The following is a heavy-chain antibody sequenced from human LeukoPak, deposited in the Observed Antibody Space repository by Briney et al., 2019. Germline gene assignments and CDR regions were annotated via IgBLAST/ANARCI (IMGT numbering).Heavy chain of an antibody. D-gene: IGHD3-10*01. CDR2: IYSGGST. CDR3: ASMIRGSASGEDY. V-gene: IGHV3-53*01. J-gene: IGHJ4*02. Sequence: GGSLRLSCAASGFTVSSNYMSWVRQAPGKGLEWVSVIYSGGSTYYADSVKGRFTISRDNSKNTLYLQMNSLRAEDTAVYYCASMIRGSASGEDYWGQGTLVTVSS. CDR1: GFTVSSNY.